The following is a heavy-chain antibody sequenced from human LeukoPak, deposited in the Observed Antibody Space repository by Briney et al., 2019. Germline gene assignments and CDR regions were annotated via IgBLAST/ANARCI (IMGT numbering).Heavy chain of an antibody. CDR1: EFSLSNHF. CDR2: ISSSGGST. J-gene: IGHJ3*01. V-gene: IGHV3-64*02. CDR3: AREGRGSRSFDL. D-gene: IGHD3-10*01. Sequence: PWGALRLSCVASEFSLSNHFMHWVRQAPGKGLEHVSGISSSGGSTSYADSVKGRFIISRDHSMNILYLQMDSLRVEDMALYYCAREGRGSRSFDLWGQGTMVTVYS.